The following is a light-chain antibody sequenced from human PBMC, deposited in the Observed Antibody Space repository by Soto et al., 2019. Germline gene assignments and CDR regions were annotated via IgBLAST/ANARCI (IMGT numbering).Light chain of an antibody. CDR3: SSYTSRTTFVI. CDR2: EVT. CDR1: SSDVGGYNF. J-gene: IGLJ2*01. Sequence: QSALTQPPSASGSPGQSVTISCTGTSSDVGGYNFVSWYQHHPGTAPKLMIYEVTKRPSGVPDRFSGSKSGNTASLTVSGLQAEDEADYYCSSYTSRTTFVIFGGGTKLTVL. V-gene: IGLV2-8*01.